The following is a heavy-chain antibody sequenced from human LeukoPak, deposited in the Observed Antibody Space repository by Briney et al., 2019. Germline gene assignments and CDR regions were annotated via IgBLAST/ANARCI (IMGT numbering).Heavy chain of an antibody. CDR2: INPNSGGT. D-gene: IGHD6-6*01. V-gene: IGHV1-2*02. J-gene: IGHJ5*02. CDR1: GYTFTSYY. CDR3: ARDLSKEFEYSSSFWFDP. Sequence: ASVKVSCKASGYTFTSYYMHWVRQAPGQGLEWMGWINPNSGGTNYAQKFQGRVTMTRDTSISTAYMELSRLRSDDTAVYYCARDLSKEFEYSSSFWFDPWGQGTLVTVSS.